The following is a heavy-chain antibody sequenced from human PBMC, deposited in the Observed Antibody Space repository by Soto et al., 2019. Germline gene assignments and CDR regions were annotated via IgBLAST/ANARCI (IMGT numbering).Heavy chain of an antibody. D-gene: IGHD6-13*01. J-gene: IGHJ4*02. CDR2: ISSSVGSI. Sequence: QVQLVESGGGLVKPGGSLRLSCAASGFTFSDYYMTWIRQAPGSGLEWVSYISSSVGSISYANSVKGRFTISRDNAKNALYLQMTSLRAEDTTVYYCARGTYRSKTDFDYWGQGTLVTVSS. V-gene: IGHV3-11*01. CDR3: ARGTYRSKTDFDY. CDR1: GFTFSDYY.